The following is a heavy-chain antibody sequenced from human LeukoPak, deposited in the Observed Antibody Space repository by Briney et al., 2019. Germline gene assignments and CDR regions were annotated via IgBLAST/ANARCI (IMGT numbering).Heavy chain of an antibody. V-gene: IGHV4-59*11. Sequence: NPSETPSLTCTDPGGSFSSHYWSWIRQPPGKGLEWIGYISYIGSTNYNHSLKSRVTISVDTSKNQFSLKLSSVTAADTAVYYCARDPTTVTKGLDIWGQGTMVTVSS. CDR1: GGSFSSHY. CDR2: ISYIGST. CDR3: ARDPTTVTKGLDI. D-gene: IGHD4-17*01. J-gene: IGHJ3*02.